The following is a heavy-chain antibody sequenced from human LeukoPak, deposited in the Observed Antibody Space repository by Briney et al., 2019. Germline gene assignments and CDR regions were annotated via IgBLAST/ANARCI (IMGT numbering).Heavy chain of an antibody. J-gene: IGHJ6*02. Sequence: GGSLRLSCAASGFTFSDYYMSWIRPAPGKGLEWVSYISSSSSYTNYADSVKGRFTISRDNAKNSLYLQMNSLRAEDTAVYYCARISSSYSFEGMDVWGQGTTVTVSS. D-gene: IGHD6-13*01. CDR1: GFTFSDYY. CDR3: ARISSSYSFEGMDV. V-gene: IGHV3-11*06. CDR2: ISSSSSYT.